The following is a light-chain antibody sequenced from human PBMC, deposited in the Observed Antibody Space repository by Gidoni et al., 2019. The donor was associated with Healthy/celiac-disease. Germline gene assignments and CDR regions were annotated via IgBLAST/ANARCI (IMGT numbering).Light chain of an antibody. CDR2: WAS. V-gene: IGKV4-1*01. J-gene: IGKJ4*02. Sequence: MITQSPDSLAVSLVARAPVNCKSSPSVSFSSDNKNFLAWYQQKPGQPPKLLIYWASTRESGVPDRFSGSGSGTDFTLTISSLQAEDVAVYYCQQYYNTPLTFGGGTKVGIK. CDR3: QQYYNTPLT. CDR1: PSVSFSSDNKNF.